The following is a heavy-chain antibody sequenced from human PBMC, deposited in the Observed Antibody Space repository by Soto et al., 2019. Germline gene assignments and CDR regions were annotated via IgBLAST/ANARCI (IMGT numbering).Heavy chain of an antibody. Sequence: QVQLVESGGGVVQPGRSLKLSCAASGFTFSNYAIHWVRQAPGKGLEWVAVIASDGKDKRNADSVKGRFTISRDNSKNTVYRQMNSLRGAVTAVYYCAKDGAIAAADYFFDYWGQGRLVIVSS. D-gene: IGHD6-13*01. CDR1: GFTFSNYA. V-gene: IGHV3-30*18. CDR3: AKDGAIAAADYFFDY. CDR2: IASDGKDK. J-gene: IGHJ4*02.